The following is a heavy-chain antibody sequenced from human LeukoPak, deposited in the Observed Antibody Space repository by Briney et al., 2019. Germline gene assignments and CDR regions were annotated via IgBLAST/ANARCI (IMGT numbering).Heavy chain of an antibody. CDR2: IYYSGST. V-gene: IGHV4-59*08. CDR1: GGSISDYY. CDR3: ARQSTAPTNFQH. J-gene: IGHJ1*01. Sequence: SETLSLTCTVSGGSISDYYWSWIRQPPGKGLEWIGYIYYSGSTNYNPSLKSRVTISVDTSKNQFSLKLSSVTAADTAVYYYARQSTAPTNFQHWGQGTLVTVSS.